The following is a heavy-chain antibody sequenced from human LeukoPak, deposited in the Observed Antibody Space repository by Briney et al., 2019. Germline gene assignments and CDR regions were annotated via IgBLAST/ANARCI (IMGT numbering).Heavy chain of an antibody. CDR3: ARGLVTRVVISMDV. CDR2: INHSGST. Sequence: SETLSLTCAVYGGSFSGYYWSWIRQPPGNRLEWIGEINHSGSTNYNPSLKSRVTISVDTSKNQFSLKLSSVTAADTAVYYCARGLVTRVVISMDVWGQGTTVTVSS. CDR1: GGSFSGYY. J-gene: IGHJ6*02. D-gene: IGHD3-3*01. V-gene: IGHV4-34*01.